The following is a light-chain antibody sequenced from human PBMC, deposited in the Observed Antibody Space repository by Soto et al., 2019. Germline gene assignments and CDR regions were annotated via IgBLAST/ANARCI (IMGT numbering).Light chain of an antibody. Sequence: EIVLTQSPGTLSLSPGKRATLSCRASQSVSSSYLAWYQQKPGQAPRLLIYGASNRATGIPDRFSGSGAGTDFPLTISRLEPEDFAVYYCQQYGSSPLFTFGPGTKVDIK. CDR2: GAS. V-gene: IGKV3-20*01. CDR3: QQYGSSPLFT. J-gene: IGKJ3*01. CDR1: QSVSSSY.